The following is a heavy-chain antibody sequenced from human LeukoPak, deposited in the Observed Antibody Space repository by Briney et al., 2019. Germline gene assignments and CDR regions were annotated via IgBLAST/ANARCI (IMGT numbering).Heavy chain of an antibody. CDR1: GFTFSTHG. CDR3: ARSMPNHSKRAWWPLGYFDY. Sequence: GGSLRLSCAASGFTFSTHGMHWVRQAPGKGLEWVAVISFDGSKKYYADSVRGRFTISRDNSKNTLFLQMTSLRAEDTAVYYCARSMPNHSKRAWWPLGYFDYWGQGTLVTVSS. V-gene: IGHV3-30*03. CDR2: ISFDGSKK. D-gene: IGHD2-15*01. J-gene: IGHJ4*02.